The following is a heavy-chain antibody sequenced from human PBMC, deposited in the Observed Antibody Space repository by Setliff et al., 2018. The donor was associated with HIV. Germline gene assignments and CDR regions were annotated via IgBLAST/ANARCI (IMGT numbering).Heavy chain of an antibody. Sequence: SETLSLTCIVSGVSTSSSSFYWGWIRQPPGKGLDWIGYISYSGRTYYNPSLKSRVTISVDTSKNQFSLKLSSVTAADTAVYYCARLPRQLLKGAAAYFDYWGQGTLVTVS. CDR3: ARLPRQLLKGAAAYFDY. D-gene: IGHD5-18*01. CDR2: ISYSGRT. CDR1: GVSTSSSSFY. V-gene: IGHV4-39*01. J-gene: IGHJ4*02.